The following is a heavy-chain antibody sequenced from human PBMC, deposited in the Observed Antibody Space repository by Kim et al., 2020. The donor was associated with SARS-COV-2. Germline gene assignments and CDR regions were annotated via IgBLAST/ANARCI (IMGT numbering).Heavy chain of an antibody. V-gene: IGHV3-53*01. CDR1: GFTVSSNY. CDR3: ARDRAQRSVYYGMDV. J-gene: IGHJ6*02. D-gene: IGHD3-3*01. Sequence: GGSLRLSCAASGFTVSSNYMSWVRQAPGKGLEWVSVIYSGGSTYYADSVKGRFTISRDNSKNTLYLQMNSLRAEDTAVYYCARDRAQRSVYYGMDVWGQGTTVTVSS. CDR2: IYSGGST.